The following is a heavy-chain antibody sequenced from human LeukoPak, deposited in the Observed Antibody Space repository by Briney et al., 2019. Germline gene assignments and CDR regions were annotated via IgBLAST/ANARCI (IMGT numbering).Heavy chain of an antibody. CDR3: ARRGGTTVTTSNFHMDV. J-gene: IGHJ6*03. D-gene: IGHD4-17*01. CDR2: IGYDGSNK. V-gene: IGHV3-30*02. Sequence: GGSLRLSCAASGFTFSSYGMHWVRQAPGKGLEWVAFIGYDGSNKYTADSARGRFTLSRDNSKDTLYLQMNSLRAEDTAVYYCARRGGTTVTTSNFHMDVWGKGTTVTVSS. CDR1: GFTFSSYG.